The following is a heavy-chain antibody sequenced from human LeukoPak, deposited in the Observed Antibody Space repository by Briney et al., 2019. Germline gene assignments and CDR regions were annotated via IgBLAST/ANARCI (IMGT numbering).Heavy chain of an antibody. CDR3: ASRYSASSGASYYFDF. J-gene: IGHJ3*01. D-gene: IGHD6-6*01. CDR1: GYSFTSYW. V-gene: IGHV5-51*01. Sequence: GASLKIFCKGSGYSFTSYWIGCVRQMPGKDLEWMGVIYPGDSDTSYSPSFKGQVTMSDDKSISTAYLQWSSLKASDTAMYYCASRYSASSGASYYFDFWGQGTMVTVSS. CDR2: IYPGDSDT.